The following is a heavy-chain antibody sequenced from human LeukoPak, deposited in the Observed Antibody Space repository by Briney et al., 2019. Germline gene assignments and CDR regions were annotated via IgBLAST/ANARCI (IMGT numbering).Heavy chain of an antibody. CDR3: ARHGGSLGYFDY. J-gene: IGHJ4*02. CDR2: VYDSGTT. D-gene: IGHD4-23*01. V-gene: IGHV4-59*08. Sequence: SETLSLTCIVSGGSISTYYWSWVRQTPGEGLEWIGYVYDSGTTNYNPSLKGRVTISSHTSKNQFSLNLRSVNAADTAIYYCARHGGSLGYFDYWGQGTLVTVSS. CDR1: GGSISTYY.